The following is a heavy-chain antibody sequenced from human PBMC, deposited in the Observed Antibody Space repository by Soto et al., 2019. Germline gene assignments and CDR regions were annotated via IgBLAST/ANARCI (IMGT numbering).Heavy chain of an antibody. CDR1: GYTFTSYD. CDR2: MNPNSGDT. CDR3: ARGKGQLVRNYGMDV. D-gene: IGHD6-13*01. Sequence: ASVKVSCKASGYTFTSYDINWVRQATGQGLEWMGWMNPNSGDTGYAQKFQGRVTMTRNTSISTAYMELSSLRSEDTAVYYCARGKGQLVRNYGMDVWGQGTTVTVSS. V-gene: IGHV1-8*01. J-gene: IGHJ6*02.